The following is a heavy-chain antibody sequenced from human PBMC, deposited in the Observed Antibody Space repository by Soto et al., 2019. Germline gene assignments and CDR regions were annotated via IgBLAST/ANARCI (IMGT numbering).Heavy chain of an antibody. CDR3: ARVTTVTTRCFDH. CDR2: IYHSGST. J-gene: IGHJ4*02. CDR1: GAYVSDGGYS. Sequence: SETLSLTCTVSGAYVSDGGYSWSWIRQPPGKGLEWIGYIYHSGSTYYNPSLKSRVTISVDRSKNQFSLKLSSVTAADTAVYYCARVTTVTTRCFDHWGQGTLVTVSS. V-gene: IGHV4-30-2*01. D-gene: IGHD4-17*01.